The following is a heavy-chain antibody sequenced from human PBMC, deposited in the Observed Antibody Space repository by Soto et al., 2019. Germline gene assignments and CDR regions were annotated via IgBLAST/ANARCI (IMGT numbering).Heavy chain of an antibody. Sequence: SETLSLTCAVSGGSISSGGYSWSWIRQPPGKGLEWIGYIYHSGSTYYNPSLKSRVTISVDRSKNQFSLKLSSVTAADTAVYYCARATEFDYYDSSGPGWFDPWGQGTLVTVSS. J-gene: IGHJ5*02. CDR3: ARATEFDYYDSSGPGWFDP. D-gene: IGHD3-22*01. CDR1: GGSISSGGYS. V-gene: IGHV4-30-2*01. CDR2: IYHSGST.